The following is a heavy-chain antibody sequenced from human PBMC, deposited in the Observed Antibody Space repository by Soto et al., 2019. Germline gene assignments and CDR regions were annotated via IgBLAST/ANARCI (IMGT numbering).Heavy chain of an antibody. CDR3: ARHVSF. CDR1: GVSISRTSNY. J-gene: IGHJ1*01. Sequence: SETLSLTCTVSGVSISRTSNYWGWIRQTPAKGLGWIGTIYYSGETFYNPYLKSRVTISIDTSKNHFSLNLTSVTAADTAIYYCARHVSFWGQGALVTVSS. D-gene: IGHD3-16*02. CDR2: IYYSGET. V-gene: IGHV4-39*01.